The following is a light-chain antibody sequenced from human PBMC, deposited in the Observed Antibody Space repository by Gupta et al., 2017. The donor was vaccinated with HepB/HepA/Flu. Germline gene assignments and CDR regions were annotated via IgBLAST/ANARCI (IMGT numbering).Light chain of an antibody. CDR2: VICEGSH. CDR3: PTSGTGVIYV. J-gene: IGLJ3*02. CDR1: SGHSTYA. Sequence: QLVLTQSPSASASLGASVKLTCTLSSGHSTYAIAWHQQHPEKGRRYSMLVICEGSHINGDATPGRCAANSSGAAPLTNTWSHEAEDDAYYYCPTSGTGVIYVLGGGTKLTVL. V-gene: IGLV4-69*01.